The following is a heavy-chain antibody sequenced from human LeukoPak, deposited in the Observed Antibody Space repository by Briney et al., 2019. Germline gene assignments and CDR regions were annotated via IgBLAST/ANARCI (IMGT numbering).Heavy chain of an antibody. CDR2: IYSTGST. J-gene: IGHJ6*02. Sequence: TASETLSLTCTVSGGSISSGGYYWSWIRQPAGKGLEYLGRIYSTGSTNYNPSLKSRVTISVDTSKNQFSLKLSSVTAADTAVYYCARDQSHDSSGYYGIYYYGMDVWGQGTTVTVSS. CDR3: ARDQSHDSSGYYGIYYYGMDV. D-gene: IGHD3-22*01. V-gene: IGHV4-61*02. CDR1: GGSISSGGYY.